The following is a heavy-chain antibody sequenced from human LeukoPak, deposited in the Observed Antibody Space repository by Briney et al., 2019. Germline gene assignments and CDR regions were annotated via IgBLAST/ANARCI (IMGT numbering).Heavy chain of an antibody. CDR3: ARDYGGNAGYYYGTDV. Sequence: GSLRHSCAASGFTFSSYSMNWVRQPPGKGLEWIGSIYYSGSTYYNPSLKSRVTISVDTSKNQFSLKLSSVTAADTAVYYCARDYGGNAGYYYGTDVWGEGTTVTVSS. CDR2: IYYSGST. CDR1: GFTFSSYSMN. D-gene: IGHD4-23*01. V-gene: IGHV4-59*05. J-gene: IGHJ6*04.